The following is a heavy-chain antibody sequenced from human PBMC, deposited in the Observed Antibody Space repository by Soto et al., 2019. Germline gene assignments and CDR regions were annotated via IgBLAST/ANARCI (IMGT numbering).Heavy chain of an antibody. CDR3: ARPEGGYGSGYSWFDP. J-gene: IGHJ5*02. Sequence: LSLTCSVSGRSISEINSYWGWIRQTPGEGLEWIGTIHHTGSTYYNPSLKSRVIISLDTSKNQFSLKLSSVTAADTALYYCARPEGGYGSGYSWFDPWGQGTRVTVSS. CDR2: IHHTGST. D-gene: IGHD5-12*01. CDR1: GRSISEINSY. V-gene: IGHV4-39*01.